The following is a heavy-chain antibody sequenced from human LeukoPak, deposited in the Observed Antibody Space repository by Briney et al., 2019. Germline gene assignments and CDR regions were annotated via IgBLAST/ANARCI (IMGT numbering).Heavy chain of an antibody. V-gene: IGHV3-7*01. Sequence: GSLRLSGAASGFALNGHWMSWVRKAPGKGLEWMATIRRDGGAKYYLDSVEGRFVVSRDNAKNSLYLQMNSLRAEDTAVYYCARVRQSSMTYDAFDIWGQGTMVTVSS. CDR2: IRRDGGAK. CDR3: ARVRQSSMTYDAFDI. J-gene: IGHJ3*02. CDR1: GFALNGHW. D-gene: IGHD2-21*01.